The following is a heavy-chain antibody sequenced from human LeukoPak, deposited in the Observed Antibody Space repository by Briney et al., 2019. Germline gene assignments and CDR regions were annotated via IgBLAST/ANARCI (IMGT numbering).Heavy chain of an antibody. D-gene: IGHD1-1*01. CDR2: IYYSGST. Sequence: SETLSLTCTVSGGSISSYYWSWIRQPPGKGLEWIGYIYYSGSTNYNPSLKNRVTISVDTSKNQFSLKLSSVTAADTAVYYCARDGENGIDYWGQGTLVTVSS. CDR1: GGSISSYY. CDR3: ARDGENGIDY. J-gene: IGHJ4*02. V-gene: IGHV4-59*12.